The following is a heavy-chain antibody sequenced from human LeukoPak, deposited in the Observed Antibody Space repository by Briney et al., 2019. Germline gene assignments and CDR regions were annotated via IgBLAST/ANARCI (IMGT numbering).Heavy chain of an antibody. CDR1: GFSFSSYW. V-gene: IGHV3-74*01. J-gene: IGHJ4*02. D-gene: IGHD5-18*01. CDR2: INSDGSST. Sequence: GRSLRLSCAASGFSFSSYWMHSVRQAPGKGLVWVSRINSDGSSTSYADSVKGRFTISRDNAKNTLSLQMNSLRVEDTAVYYCARDGPAMVPLDYWGQGTLVTVSS. CDR3: ARDGPAMVPLDY.